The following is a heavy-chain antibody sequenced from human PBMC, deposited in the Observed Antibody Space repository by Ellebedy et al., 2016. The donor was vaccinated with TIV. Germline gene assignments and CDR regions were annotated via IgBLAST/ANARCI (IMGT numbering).Heavy chain of an antibody. CDR1: GFTFSSYA. J-gene: IGHJ4*02. V-gene: IGHV3-23*01. CDR3: AVYYYGSGSYYRDLAG. Sequence: GGSLRLXCAASGFTFSSYAMSWVRQAPGKGLEWVSAISGGGDSTYYADSVKGRFTISRDNSKNTLYLQMNSLRAEDTAVYYCAVYYYGSGSYYRDLAGWGQGTLVTVSS. D-gene: IGHD3-10*01. CDR2: ISGGGDST.